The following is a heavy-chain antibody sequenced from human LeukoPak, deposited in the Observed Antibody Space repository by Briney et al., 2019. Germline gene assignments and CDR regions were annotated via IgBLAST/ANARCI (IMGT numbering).Heavy chain of an antibody. D-gene: IGHD6-25*01. V-gene: IGHV3-7*01. Sequence: PGGSLRLSCAASGFSFSTYWMTWVRQTPGKGLEWVANIDKDGSEKVYVDSVKGRFTISRDSAKNSLYPQMTSLRAEDTAVYYCARDPGSSSGWGAFDVWGQGTVVTVSS. J-gene: IGHJ3*01. CDR2: IDKDGSEK. CDR1: GFSFSTYW. CDR3: ARDPGSSSGWGAFDV.